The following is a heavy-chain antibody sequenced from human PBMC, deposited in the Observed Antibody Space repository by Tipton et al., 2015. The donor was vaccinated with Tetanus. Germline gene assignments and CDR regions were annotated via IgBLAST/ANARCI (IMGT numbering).Heavy chain of an antibody. V-gene: IGHV4-4*07. J-gene: IGHJ2*01. CDR2: FYTTGST. D-gene: IGHD7-27*01. Sequence: TLSLTCNVSGDSISSYYWNWIRQPAGKGLEWIGRFYTTGSTIYTPSLRSRVTMSVDTSKNQFSLTRSSVTAADTAVYYWARGGKLGLGYFDLWGRGTLVTVSS. CDR3: ARGGKLGLGYFDL. CDR1: GDSISSYY.